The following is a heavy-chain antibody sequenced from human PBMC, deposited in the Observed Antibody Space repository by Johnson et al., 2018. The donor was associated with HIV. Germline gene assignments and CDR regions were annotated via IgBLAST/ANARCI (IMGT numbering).Heavy chain of an antibody. J-gene: IGHJ3*02. CDR1: GFSFDDYA. CDR2: ISWNTASI. Sequence: VQLVESGGGLVQPGRSLRLSCAASGFSFDDYAMHWVRQPPGKGLEWVAAISWNTASIGYADSVKGRFTISRDNAKRSLFLQINSLRTEDTALYYCARAAKIVVVIAAIDIWGQGTKVTVSS. CDR3: ARAAKIVVVIAAIDI. D-gene: IGHD3-22*01. V-gene: IGHV3-9*01.